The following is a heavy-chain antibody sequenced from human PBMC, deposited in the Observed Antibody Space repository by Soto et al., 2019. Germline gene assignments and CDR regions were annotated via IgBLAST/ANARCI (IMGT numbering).Heavy chain of an antibody. J-gene: IGHJ4*02. CDR2: TRNKANSYTT. CDR1: GFTFSDHY. Sequence: EVQLVESGGGLVQPGGSLRLSCAASGFTFSDHYMDWVRQAPGKGLEWVGRTRNKANSYTTEYAASVKGRFTVSRDDSKNSLYLQMNSLKTEDTAMKYGDRSGYSSDWRTFYYWGQGTLVTVSS. D-gene: IGHD6-19*01. CDR3: DRSGYSSDWRTFYY. V-gene: IGHV3-72*01.